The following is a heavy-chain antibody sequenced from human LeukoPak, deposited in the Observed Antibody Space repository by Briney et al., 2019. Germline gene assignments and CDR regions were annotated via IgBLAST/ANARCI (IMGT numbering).Heavy chain of an antibody. V-gene: IGHV4-34*01. J-gene: IGHJ3*02. CDR3: ARGRPYYYGAFDI. D-gene: IGHD3-10*01. CDR1: GGSFSGYY. CDR2: INHSGST. Sequence: SETLSLTCAVYGGSFSGYYGSWIRQPPGKGLEWIGEINHSGSTNHNPSLKSRVTISVDTSKNQFSLKLSSVTAADTAVYYCARGRPYYYGAFDIWGQGTMVTVSS.